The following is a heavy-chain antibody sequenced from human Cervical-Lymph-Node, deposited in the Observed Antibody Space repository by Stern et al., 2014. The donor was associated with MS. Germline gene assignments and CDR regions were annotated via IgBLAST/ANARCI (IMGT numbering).Heavy chain of an antibody. CDR1: GGTFSSYA. J-gene: IGHJ3*02. CDR2: IIPMFGTE. D-gene: IGHD1-7*01. Sequence: DQLVESGTEVKKPGSSVKVSCKASGGTFSSYAIIWVRQAPGQGLEWMGGIIPMFGTEDYAQKFQGRVRITADESTSTAYMELRSLRSEDTAVYYCARDVTGTSTSDAFDIWGQGTMVTVSS. V-gene: IGHV1-69*01. CDR3: ARDVTGTSTSDAFDI.